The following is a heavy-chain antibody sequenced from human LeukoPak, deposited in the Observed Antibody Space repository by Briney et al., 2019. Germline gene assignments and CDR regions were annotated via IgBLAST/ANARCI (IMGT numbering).Heavy chain of an antibody. V-gene: IGHV3-48*01. CDR1: GFTFSSYS. Sequence: GGSLRLSCAASGFTFSSYSMNWVRQAPGKGLEWVSYISSSSSTIYYADSVKGRFTISRDNAKNSLYLQMNSLRAEDTAVYYCARGGYYDSSGYYGLYYYMDVWGKGTTVTVSS. J-gene: IGHJ6*03. D-gene: IGHD3-22*01. CDR3: ARGGYYDSSGYYGLYYYMDV. CDR2: ISSSSSTI.